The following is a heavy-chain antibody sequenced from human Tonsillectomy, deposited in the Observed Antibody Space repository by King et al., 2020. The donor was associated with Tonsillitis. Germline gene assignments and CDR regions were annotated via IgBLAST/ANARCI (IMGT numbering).Heavy chain of an antibody. CDR3: ARDMRSGSSALYMDV. CDR1: GFTFSSYA. Sequence: QLVQSGGGVVQPGRSLRLSCAASGFTFSSYAMHWVRQAPGKGLEWVAVISYDGSNKYYADSVKGRFTISRDNSKNTLYLQMNSLRAEDTAVYYCARDMRSGSSALYMDVWGKGTTVTVSS. CDR2: ISYDGSNK. J-gene: IGHJ6*03. D-gene: IGHD1-26*01. V-gene: IGHV3-30*04.